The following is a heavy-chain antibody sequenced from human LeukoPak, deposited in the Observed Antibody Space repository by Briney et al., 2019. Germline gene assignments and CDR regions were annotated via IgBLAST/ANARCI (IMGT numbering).Heavy chain of an antibody. CDR2: INGRGDNT. J-gene: IGHJ5*02. D-gene: IGHD2/OR15-2a*01. Sequence: PGGSLRLSCAASGVIISSYAMSWVRQARGKGLEWVSAINGRGDNTYYADFVKGRFTISRDNSKSTVYLQMNSLRTEDTAVYYCAKDRVSPGFNWFDPWGQGTLVTVSS. CDR1: GVIISSYA. V-gene: IGHV3-23*01. CDR3: AKDRVSPGFNWFDP.